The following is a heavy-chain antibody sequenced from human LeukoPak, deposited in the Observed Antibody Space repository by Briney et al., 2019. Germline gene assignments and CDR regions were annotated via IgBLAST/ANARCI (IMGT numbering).Heavy chain of an antibody. J-gene: IGHJ4*02. CDR1: GFTFSSYA. CDR3: AKGDYGDLYFDY. Sequence: GGSLRLSCAASGFTFSSYAMSWVRQAPGKGLEWVSGISWNSGSIGYADSVKGRFTISRDNAKNSLYLQMNSLRAEDTALYYCAKGDYGDLYFDYWGQGTLVTVSS. CDR2: ISWNSGSI. D-gene: IGHD4-17*01. V-gene: IGHV3-9*01.